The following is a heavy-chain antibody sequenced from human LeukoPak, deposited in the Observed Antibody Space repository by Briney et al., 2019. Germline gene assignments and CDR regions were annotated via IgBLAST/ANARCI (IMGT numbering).Heavy chain of an antibody. J-gene: IGHJ4*02. V-gene: IGHV3-33*01. D-gene: IGHD5-24*01. CDR3: ARDASRDGYNWEFDY. CDR2: IWYDGSNK. Sequence: GGSLRLSCAASGFTFSSYGMHWVRQASGKGLEWVAVIWYDGSNKYYADSVKGRFTISRDNSKNTLYLQMNSLRAEDTAVYYCARDASRDGYNWEFDYWGQGTLVTVSS. CDR1: GFTFSSYG.